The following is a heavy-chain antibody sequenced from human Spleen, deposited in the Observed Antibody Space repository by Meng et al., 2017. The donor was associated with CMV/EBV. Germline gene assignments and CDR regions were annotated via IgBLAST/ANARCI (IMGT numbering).Heavy chain of an antibody. D-gene: IGHD3-3*01. CDR1: GFAFNAYA. CDR3: ARGRGDDFWSGYYTEGNYFDY. CDR2: MSHDASDK. Sequence: GESLKISCAASGFAFNAYAMHWVRQAPGKGLEWVAVMSHDASDKYHADSVEGRFTISRDNSKNTLYLQMLSLRADDTAVYYCARGRGDDFWSGYYTEGNYFDYWGQGILVTVSS. V-gene: IGHV3-30*04. J-gene: IGHJ4*02.